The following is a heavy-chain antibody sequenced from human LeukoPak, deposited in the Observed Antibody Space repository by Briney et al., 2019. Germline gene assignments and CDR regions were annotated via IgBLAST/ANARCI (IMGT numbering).Heavy chain of an antibody. D-gene: IGHD2-15*01. V-gene: IGHV3-23*01. CDR3: AKGEGGSCSTSSCSTYFDY. Sequence: GGSLRLSCAASGFTFSSYAMNWVRQAPGKGLEWASAISGGGESTYNADSVKGRFFISRDNSKNTLYLQMNSLRAEDTAVYYCAKGEGGSCSTSSCSTYFDYWGQGTLVTVSS. CDR1: GFTFSSYA. J-gene: IGHJ4*02. CDR2: ISGGGEST.